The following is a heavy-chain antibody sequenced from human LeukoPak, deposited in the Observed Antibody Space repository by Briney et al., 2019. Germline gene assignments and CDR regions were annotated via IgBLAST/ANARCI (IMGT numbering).Heavy chain of an antibody. CDR2: IYYSGST. CDR3: ARDLAAHDAFDI. CDR1: GGSISSYY. D-gene: IGHD2-15*01. Sequence: SETLSLTCTVSGGSISSYYWSWIRQPPGKGLEWIGYIYYSGSTNYNPSLKSRVTISVDTSKNQFSLKLSSVTAADTAVYYCARDLAAHDAFDIWGQGTLVTVSS. V-gene: IGHV4-59*01. J-gene: IGHJ4*02.